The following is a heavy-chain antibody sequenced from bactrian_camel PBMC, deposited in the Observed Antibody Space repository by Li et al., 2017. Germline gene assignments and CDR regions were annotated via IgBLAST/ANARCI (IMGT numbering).Heavy chain of an antibody. CDR3: AAYCSGGACYHFGY. V-gene: IGHV3S6*01. D-gene: IGHD2*01. CDR2: IYSDGMQT. J-gene: IGHJ6*01. CDR1: GFTFSSLF. Sequence: HVQLVESGGGLVQPGGSLRLSCAASGFTFSSLFMNWVRQAPGKGLEWVSNIYSDGMQTYYADSVKGRFAISRDNAKNTVYLQMNSLKPEDTAMYYCAAYCSGGACYHFGYRGQGTQVTVS.